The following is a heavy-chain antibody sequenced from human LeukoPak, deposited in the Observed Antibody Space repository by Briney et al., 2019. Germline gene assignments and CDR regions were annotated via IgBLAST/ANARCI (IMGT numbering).Heavy chain of an antibody. Sequence: SETLSLTCTVSGGFITSSFYWSWIRQSPGKGLEWSGYVYNSGGTKYNPSLKSRLTIDTSKNQFSLNLSSVTAADTAVYYCARASVLLSADYWGQGTLVTVSS. V-gene: IGHV4-59*01. D-gene: IGHD3-16*01. CDR1: GGFITSSFY. CDR2: VYNSGGT. J-gene: IGHJ4*02. CDR3: ARASVLLSADY.